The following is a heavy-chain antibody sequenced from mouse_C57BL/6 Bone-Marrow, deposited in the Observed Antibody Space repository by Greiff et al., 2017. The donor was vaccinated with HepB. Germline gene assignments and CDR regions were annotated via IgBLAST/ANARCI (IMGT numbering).Heavy chain of an antibody. CDR3: ARMGIYYYGSSYLDFDY. Sequence: QVQLQQSGTELVKPGASVKLSCKASGYTFTSYWMHWVKQRPGQGLEWIGNINPSNGGTNYNEKFKSKATLTVDKSSSTAYMQLSSLTSEDSAVYYCARMGIYYYGSSYLDFDYWGQGTTLTFSS. J-gene: IGHJ2*01. D-gene: IGHD1-1*01. V-gene: IGHV1-53*01. CDR2: INPSNGGT. CDR1: GYTFTSYW.